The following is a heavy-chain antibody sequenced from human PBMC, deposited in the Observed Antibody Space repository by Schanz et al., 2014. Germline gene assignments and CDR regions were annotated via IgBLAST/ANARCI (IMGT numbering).Heavy chain of an antibody. CDR1: GFTFSTHA. J-gene: IGHJ4*02. V-gene: IGHV3-30*18. D-gene: IGHD1-20*01. Sequence: VQLLESGGGLVQPGGSLRLSCAASGFTFSTHAMHWVRQAPGKGLEWVALVSSDGNNDYYTDSVKGRFTISRDNSKNTLYLQMNSLRAEDTAVYYCANNWNLDYWGQGTLVTVSS. CDR2: VSSDGNND. CDR3: ANNWNLDY.